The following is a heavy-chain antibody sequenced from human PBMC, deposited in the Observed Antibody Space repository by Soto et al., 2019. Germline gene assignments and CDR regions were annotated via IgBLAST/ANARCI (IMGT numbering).Heavy chain of an antibody. CDR2: MNPNNGNT. CDR3: ARARQPIRGWFDP. D-gene: IGHD1-26*01. J-gene: IGHJ5*02. CDR1: GYTFTSYG. V-gene: IGHV1-8*02. Sequence: ASVKVSCKASGYTFTSYGISWVRQATGQGLEWMGWMNPNNGNTGYAQKFQGRVTMTRNTSISTAYMELSSLRSEDTAVYYCARARQPIRGWFDPWGQGTLVTVSS.